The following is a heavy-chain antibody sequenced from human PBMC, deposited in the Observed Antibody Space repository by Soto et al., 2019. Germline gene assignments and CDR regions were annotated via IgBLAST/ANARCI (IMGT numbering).Heavy chain of an antibody. Sequence: PGGSLRLSCVVSGITFSTYAMTWVRQAPGKGLEWVSAIVGSGAGTYYADSVKGRFTISRDNSKNTLYLQMNSLRAEDTAVYYCAKDDDYVWGSYRSFDYWGQGTLVTVSS. CDR1: GITFSTYA. CDR3: AKDDDYVWGSYRSFDY. V-gene: IGHV3-23*01. J-gene: IGHJ4*02. CDR2: IVGSGAGT. D-gene: IGHD3-16*02.